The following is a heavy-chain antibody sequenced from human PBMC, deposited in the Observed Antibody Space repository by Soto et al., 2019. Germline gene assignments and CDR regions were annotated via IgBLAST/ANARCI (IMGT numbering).Heavy chain of an antibody. CDR1: GGTFSSYT. D-gene: IGHD2-2*01. Sequence: ASVKVSCKASGGTFSSYTISWVRQAPGQGLEWMGRIIPILGIANYAQKFQGRVTITADKSTSTAYMELSSLRSEDTAVYYCARARYCSSTSCYFVYFDYWGQGTLVTVSS. CDR3: ARARYCSSTSCYFVYFDY. J-gene: IGHJ4*02. CDR2: IIPILGIA. V-gene: IGHV1-69*02.